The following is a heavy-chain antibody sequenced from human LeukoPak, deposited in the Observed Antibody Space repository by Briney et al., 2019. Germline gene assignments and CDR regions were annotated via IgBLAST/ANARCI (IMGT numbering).Heavy chain of an antibody. D-gene: IGHD2-15*01. CDR1: GGSISTYY. Sequence: PSETLSLTCTVSGGSISTYYWSWLRQPPGKGLEWIGYIYYSGSTKYNPSLKSRVTISVDTSKNQFSLKLSSVTAADTAVYYCARYCSGRSCYSFDYWGQGSLVTVSS. CDR3: ARYCSGRSCYSFDY. V-gene: IGHV4-59*01. J-gene: IGHJ4*02. CDR2: IYYSGST.